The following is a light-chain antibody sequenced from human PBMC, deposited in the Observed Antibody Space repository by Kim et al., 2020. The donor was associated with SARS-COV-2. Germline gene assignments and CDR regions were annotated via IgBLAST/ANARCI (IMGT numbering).Light chain of an antibody. Sequence: DIQMTQSPSTLSASVGDRVTITCRASQSINTWLAWYQQRPGKAPELLIYQASRLHTGVSSRFSGSGSGTECTLTISSLQPDDFATYYCQQYNTDLLAFGGGTKVGIK. CDR2: QAS. CDR1: QSINTW. V-gene: IGKV1-5*03. J-gene: IGKJ4*01. CDR3: QQYNTDLLA.